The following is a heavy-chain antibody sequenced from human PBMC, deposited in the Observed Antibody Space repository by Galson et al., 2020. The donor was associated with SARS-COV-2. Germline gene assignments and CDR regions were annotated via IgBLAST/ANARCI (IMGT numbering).Heavy chain of an antibody. J-gene: IGHJ6*02. V-gene: IGHV3-66*01. CDR2: IYGGGDNT. D-gene: IGHD4-4*01. CDR3: ARVLGDDYNRNRFDI. CDR1: GFTVTSNS. Sequence: GESLKISCAASGFTVTSNSMSWVRQVPGKGLEWVSVIYGGGDNTHYADSVQGRFSISRDSSKNTLNLQMNSLRADDTAVYYRARVLGDDYNRNRFDIWGQGTTVTVSS.